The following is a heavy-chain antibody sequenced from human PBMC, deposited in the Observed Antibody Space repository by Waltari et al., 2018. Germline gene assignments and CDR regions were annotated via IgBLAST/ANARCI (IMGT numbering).Heavy chain of an antibody. J-gene: IGHJ6*03. Sequence: EVQLVETGGGLIQPGGSLRLSCAASGFTVSSNYMSWVRQAPGKGLEWVSVIYSGGRTYYRDSGKGRCTIARDNAKNTLYLQMNSLRAEDTAVYYCARGNYGSGSYEDYYYYYMDVWGKGTTVTVSS. D-gene: IGHD3-10*01. CDR3: ARGNYGSGSYEDYYYYYMDV. CDR1: GFTVSSNY. CDR2: IYSGGRT. V-gene: IGHV3-53*02.